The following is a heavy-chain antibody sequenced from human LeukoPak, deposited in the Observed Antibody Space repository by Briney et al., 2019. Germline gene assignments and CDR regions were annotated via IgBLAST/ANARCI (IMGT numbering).Heavy chain of an antibody. J-gene: IGHJ4*02. CDR3: ARDLGTYYYDFDY. CDR1: GYTFTGYY. Sequence: ASVKVSRKASGYTFTGYYMHWVRQAPGQGLEWMGWINPNSGGTNYAQKFQGRVTMTRDTSISTAYMELSRLRSDDTAVYYRARDLGTYYYDFDYWGQGTLVTVSS. CDR2: INPNSGGT. V-gene: IGHV1-2*02. D-gene: IGHD3-10*01.